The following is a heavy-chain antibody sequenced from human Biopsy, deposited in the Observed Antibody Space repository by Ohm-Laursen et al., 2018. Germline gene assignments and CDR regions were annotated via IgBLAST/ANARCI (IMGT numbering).Heavy chain of an antibody. Sequence: GTLSLTWSVSGGSMTGYEWSWIRLAPGKRLEWIGYIYYSGGTKYNPSLASRVTFSVDMSKSQFSLKLYSVTAADTAVYYCARVEAGTYDALDIWGQGTLVAVSA. CDR2: IYYSGGT. J-gene: IGHJ3*02. CDR3: ARVEAGTYDALDI. V-gene: IGHV4-59*01. CDR1: GGSMTGYE. D-gene: IGHD1-26*01.